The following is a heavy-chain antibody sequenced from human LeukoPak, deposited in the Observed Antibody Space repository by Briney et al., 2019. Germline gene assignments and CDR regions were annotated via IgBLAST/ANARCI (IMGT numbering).Heavy chain of an antibody. Sequence: PSGTLSLTCAVSGGSISSSNWWSWVRQPPGKGLEWIGEIYHSGSTNYNPSLKSRVTISVDKSKNQFSLKLSSVTAADTAVYYCARDKYYYDSSGSIRFDYRGQGTLVTVSS. J-gene: IGHJ4*02. CDR2: IYHSGST. V-gene: IGHV4-4*02. CDR3: ARDKYYYDSSGSIRFDY. CDR1: GGSISSSNW. D-gene: IGHD3-22*01.